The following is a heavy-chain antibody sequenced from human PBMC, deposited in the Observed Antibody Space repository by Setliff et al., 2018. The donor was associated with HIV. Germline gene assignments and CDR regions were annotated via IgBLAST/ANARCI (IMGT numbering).Heavy chain of an antibody. V-gene: IGHV4-38-2*02. CDR3: ARLPDINSWPFDY. J-gene: IGHJ4*02. D-gene: IGHD6-13*01. CDR1: GYSISSGYY. Sequence: SETLSLTCTVSGYSISSGYYWGWIRLPPGKGLEWIGDIYHSGGTQYNPSLMSRLTMSVDPSKNQFSLSLSSVTAADTAVYYCARLPDINSWPFDYWARGTLVTVSS. CDR2: IYHSGGT.